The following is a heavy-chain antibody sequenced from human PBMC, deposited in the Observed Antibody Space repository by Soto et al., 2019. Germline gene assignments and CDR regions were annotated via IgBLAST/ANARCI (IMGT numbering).Heavy chain of an antibody. Sequence: SETLSLTCAVYGGSFSGYYWSWIRQPPGKGLEWIGEINHSGSTNYNPSLKSRVTISVDTSKNQFSLKLSSVTAADTAVYYCARGRIYYYDSSAYFDYWGQGTLVTVSS. V-gene: IGHV4-34*01. CDR3: ARGRIYYYDSSAYFDY. D-gene: IGHD3-22*01. J-gene: IGHJ4*02. CDR2: INHSGST. CDR1: GGSFSGYY.